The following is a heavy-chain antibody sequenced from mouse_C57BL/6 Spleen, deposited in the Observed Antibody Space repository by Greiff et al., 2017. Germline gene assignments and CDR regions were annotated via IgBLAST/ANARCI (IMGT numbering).Heavy chain of an antibody. CDR2: INPYNGGT. Sequence: VQLKQSGPVLVKPGASVKMSCKASGYTFTDYYMNWVKQSHGKSLEWIGVINPYNGGTSYNQKFKGKATLTVDKSSSTAYMELHSLTSEDSAVYYCVPYTTAVSYFDYWGQGTTLTVSS. J-gene: IGHJ2*01. D-gene: IGHD1-1*01. V-gene: IGHV1-19*01. CDR3: VPYTTAVSYFDY. CDR1: GYTFTDYY.